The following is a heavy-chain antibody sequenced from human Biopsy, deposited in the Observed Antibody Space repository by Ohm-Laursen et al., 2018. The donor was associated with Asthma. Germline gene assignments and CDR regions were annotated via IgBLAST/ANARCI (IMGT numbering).Heavy chain of an antibody. CDR1: GFTFSNYG. CDR2: ISFDGSNK. CDR3: AKDVFPGWELRRGPDY. J-gene: IGHJ4*02. V-gene: IGHV3-30*18. Sequence: SLRLSCAASGFTFSNYGMHWVRQAPGKGLDWVAVISFDGSNKNYTDSVKGRFTISRDDSRNTLHLQMNSLRAEDAAVYYCAKDVFPGWELRRGPDYWGQGTLVTVSS. D-gene: IGHD1-26*01.